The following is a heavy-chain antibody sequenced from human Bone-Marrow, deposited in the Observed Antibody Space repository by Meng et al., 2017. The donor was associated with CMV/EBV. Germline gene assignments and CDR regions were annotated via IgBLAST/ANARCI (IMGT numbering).Heavy chain of an antibody. J-gene: IGHJ4*02. CDR1: GFTFGDYA. D-gene: IGHD1-26*01. Sequence: GGSLRLSCTASGFTFGDYAMSWVRQAPGKGLEWVGFIRSKAYGGTTEYAASVKGRFTISRDDYKSIAYLQMNSLKTEDTAVYYCTRSGIVGALDYWGQGTLVTFSS. CDR3: TRSGIVGALDY. V-gene: IGHV3-49*04. CDR2: IRSKAYGGTT.